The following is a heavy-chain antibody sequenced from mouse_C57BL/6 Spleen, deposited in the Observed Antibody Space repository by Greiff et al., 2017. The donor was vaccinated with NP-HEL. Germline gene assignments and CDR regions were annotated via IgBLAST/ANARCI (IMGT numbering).Heavy chain of an antibody. V-gene: IGHV1-69*01. CDR1: GYTFTSYW. J-gene: IGHJ4*01. CDR2: IDPSDSYT. Sequence: QVQLKQPGAELVMPGASVKLSCKASGYTFTSYWMHWVKQRPGQGLEWIGEIDPSDSYTNYNQKFKGKSTLTVDKSSSTAYMQLSSLTSEDSAVYYCARWSLYAMDYWGQGTSVTVSS. CDR3: ARWSLYAMDY.